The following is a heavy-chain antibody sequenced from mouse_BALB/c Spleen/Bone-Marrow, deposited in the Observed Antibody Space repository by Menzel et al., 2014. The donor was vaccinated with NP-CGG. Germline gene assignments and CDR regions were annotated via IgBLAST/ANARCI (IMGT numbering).Heavy chain of an antibody. V-gene: IGHV14-3*02. CDR1: GFNIKDTH. CDR3: AAYYYGTCGFAY. D-gene: IGHD1-1*01. J-gene: IGHJ3*01. Sequence: LAESGAELVKPGASVKLSCTASGFNIKDTHMHWVQQRPEQGLEWTGRIDPANCNTKYDPKFQGKATITADTSSNRAYLQLSSLTSEDTAVYYCAAYYYGTCGFAYWGQGTLVTVSA. CDR2: IDPANCNT.